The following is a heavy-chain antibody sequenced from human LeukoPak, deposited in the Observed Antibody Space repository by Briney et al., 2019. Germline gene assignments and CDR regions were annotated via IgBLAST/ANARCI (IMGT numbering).Heavy chain of an antibody. J-gene: IGHJ6*02. CDR3: ARGRYGSGSYYRDYGMDV. CDR1: GYTFTSYD. CDR2: MNPNSGNT. Sequence: ASVKVSCKASGYTFTSYDINWVRQATGQGLEWMGWMNPNSGNTGYAQKFQGRVTMTRNTSISTAYMELSSLRSEDTAVYYCARGRYGSGSYYRDYGMDVWGQGTTVTVSS. D-gene: IGHD3-10*01. V-gene: IGHV1-8*01.